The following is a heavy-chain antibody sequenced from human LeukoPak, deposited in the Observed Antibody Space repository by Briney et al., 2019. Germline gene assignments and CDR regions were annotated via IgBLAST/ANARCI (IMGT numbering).Heavy chain of an antibody. J-gene: IGHJ4*02. Sequence: GGSLRLSRAASGFTFSSYEMNWVRQAPGKGLEWVSYISSSGSTIYYADSVKGRFTISRDNAKNSLYLQMNSLRAEDTAVYYCARGGLSDILTGYPRQSSIDYWGQGTLVTVSS. V-gene: IGHV3-48*03. CDR1: GFTFSSYE. D-gene: IGHD3-9*01. CDR2: ISSSGSTI. CDR3: ARGGLSDILTGYPRQSSIDY.